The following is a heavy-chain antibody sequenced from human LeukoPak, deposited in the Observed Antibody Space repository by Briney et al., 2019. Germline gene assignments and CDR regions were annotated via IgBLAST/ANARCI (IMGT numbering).Heavy chain of an antibody. D-gene: IGHD6-19*01. CDR2: ISGANTNT. CDR3: AKGTGYSSGWHGT. Sequence: PGGSLRLSCTASGFTFSTYAMSWVRQAPGKGLEWVSTISGANTNTYYTDSVKGRFTVSRDNVKNTLYLQMNGLRGEDTAVYYCAKGTGYSSGWHGTWGQGTLVTVSS. J-gene: IGHJ5*02. CDR1: GFTFSTYA. V-gene: IGHV3-23*01.